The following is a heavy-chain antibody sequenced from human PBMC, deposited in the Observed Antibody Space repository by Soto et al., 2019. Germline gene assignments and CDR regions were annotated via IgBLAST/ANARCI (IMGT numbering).Heavy chain of an antibody. CDR2: IKPDGSEQ. CDR3: ATVPWTAAAS. Sequence: EVQLVESGGGLVQPGGSLRLSCAASGFTFSSNWMNWVRQAPGKGLEWVATIKPDGSEQDYVESVKGRFTISRDNAKNSVHLQMYILRAEDTAVYYCATVPWTAAASWGQGTLVTVSS. CDR1: GFTFSSNW. J-gene: IGHJ5*02. D-gene: IGHD6-13*01. V-gene: IGHV3-7*01.